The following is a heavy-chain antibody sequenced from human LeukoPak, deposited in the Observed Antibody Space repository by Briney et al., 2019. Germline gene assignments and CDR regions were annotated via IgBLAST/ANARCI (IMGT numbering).Heavy chain of an antibody. CDR3: TRRLVIVNAFDI. CDR1: GFTFSGSA. Sequence: GGSLRLSCAASGFTFSGSAMHWVRQASGKELERVGRIRSKANSYATAYAASVKGRFTISRDDSKNTAYLQMNSLKTEDTAVYYCTRRLVIVNAFDIWGQGTMVTVSS. V-gene: IGHV3-73*01. CDR2: IRSKANSYAT. D-gene: IGHD2-21*01. J-gene: IGHJ3*02.